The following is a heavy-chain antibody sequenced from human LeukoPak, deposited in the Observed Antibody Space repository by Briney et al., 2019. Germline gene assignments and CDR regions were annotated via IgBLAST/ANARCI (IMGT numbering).Heavy chain of an antibody. D-gene: IGHD2-2*01. J-gene: IGHJ3*02. CDR2: IYPGDSDT. CDR1: GYSFTSYW. CDR3: ARQCSSTNCYGGYAFDI. V-gene: IGHV5-51*01. Sequence: KSGESLKISCKGSGYSFTSYWIGWVRQMPGKGLEWMGIIYPGDSDTRYSPSFQGQVTISADKSISTAYLQWSSLKASDTAMYYCARQCSSTNCYGGYAFDIWGQGTMVTVSS.